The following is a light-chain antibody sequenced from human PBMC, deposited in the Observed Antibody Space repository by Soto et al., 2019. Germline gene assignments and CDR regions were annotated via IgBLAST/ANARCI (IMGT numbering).Light chain of an antibody. CDR3: QQYGSSPVT. CDR2: GAS. V-gene: IGKV3-20*01. CDR1: QSLSSGY. J-gene: IGKJ4*01. Sequence: EIVLTQSPGTLSLSPGERATLSCRASQSLSSGYLAWYQQNPGQAPRLLIYGASSRATGIPDRFSGGGSGTDFTLTISRLEPEDFAVYYCQQYGSSPVTFGGGTKVEIK.